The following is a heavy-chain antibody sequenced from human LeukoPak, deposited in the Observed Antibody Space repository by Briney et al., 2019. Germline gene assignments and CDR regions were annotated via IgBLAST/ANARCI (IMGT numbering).Heavy chain of an antibody. D-gene: IGHD1-26*01. CDR3: ASLIGIVGATGDY. CDR1: GGSISSSKW. J-gene: IGHJ4*02. V-gene: IGHV4-4*02. Sequence: SGTLSLTCAVSGGSISSSKWWSWVRQPPGKGLEWIGEIYHSGSSNYNPSLKSRVTVSVAKSKNQFSLKLRSVTAEDTAVYYCASLIGIVGATGDYWGQGTLVTVSS. CDR2: IYHSGSS.